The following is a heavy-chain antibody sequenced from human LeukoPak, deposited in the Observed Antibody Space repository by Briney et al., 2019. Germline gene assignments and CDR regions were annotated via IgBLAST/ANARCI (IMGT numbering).Heavy chain of an antibody. Sequence: GASVKVSCKASGYTLTSYGISWVRQAPGQGLEWMGWSSAYNGNANDAQKLQGRVTMTTDTSTSTAYMELKSLRSDDTAVYYCARHQNIVVVPAAIKGVGIWFDPWGQGTLVTVSS. D-gene: IGHD2-2*02. CDR3: ARHQNIVVVPAAIKGVGIWFDP. CDR1: GYTLTSYG. V-gene: IGHV1-18*01. CDR2: SSAYNGNA. J-gene: IGHJ5*02.